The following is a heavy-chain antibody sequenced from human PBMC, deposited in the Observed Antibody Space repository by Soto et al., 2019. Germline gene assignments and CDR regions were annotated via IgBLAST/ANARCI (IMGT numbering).Heavy chain of an antibody. CDR3: ARIGKDYDFWTGYSKYYFDY. Sequence: PSETLSLTCTVSGGSMSSYYWSWIRQPPGKGLEWIGYIYYSGSTNYNPSLKSRVTISVDTSKNQFSLKLSSVTAADTAVYYCARIGKDYDFWTGYSKYYFDYWGQGTLVTVSS. J-gene: IGHJ4*02. CDR2: IYYSGST. CDR1: GGSMSSYY. D-gene: IGHD3-3*01. V-gene: IGHV4-59*01.